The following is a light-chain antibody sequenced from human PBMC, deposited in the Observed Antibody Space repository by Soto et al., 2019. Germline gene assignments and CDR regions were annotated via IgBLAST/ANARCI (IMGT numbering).Light chain of an antibody. CDR2: DAS. CDR3: PVRRYWPWP. CDR1: QSVSSY. V-gene: IGKV3-11*01. J-gene: IGKJ1*01. Sequence: IVLTQYPTTLSLSPGERATLSCSASQSVSSYLAWYQQKPGQAPRLLIYDASNRATGIPARFSGSGSGTDFTLTIISLEPEDFTLDNSPVRRYWPWPSCQGTKVDIK.